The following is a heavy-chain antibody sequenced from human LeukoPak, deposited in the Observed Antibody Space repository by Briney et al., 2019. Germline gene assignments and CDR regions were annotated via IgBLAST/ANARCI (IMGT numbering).Heavy chain of an antibody. D-gene: IGHD2-21*02. J-gene: IGHJ4*02. CDR2: TTDSGAST. V-gene: IGHV3-23*01. CDR1: GFSFWSYG. CDR3: ARRDVVVTGHYFDY. Sequence: PGGSLRLSCAASGFSFWSYGMGWVRQAPGKGLEWVSTTTDSGASTWYADSVKGRFTISRDNSKNTLQLQMNSLRAEDTAVYYCARRDVVVTGHYFDYWGQGILVTVSS.